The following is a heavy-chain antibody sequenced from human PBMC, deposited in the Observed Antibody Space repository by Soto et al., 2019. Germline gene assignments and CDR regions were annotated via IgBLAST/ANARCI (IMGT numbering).Heavy chain of an antibody. V-gene: IGHV1-18*01. CDR1: GYTFTSYG. CDR3: ARYVLDFGVVIGNWFDP. Sequence: GASVKVSCKASGYTFTSYGISWVRQAPGQGLEWMGWISAYNGNTNYAQKLQGRVTMTTDTSTSTAYMELRSLRSDDTAVYYCARYVLDFGVVIGNWFDPWGQGTLVTVS. J-gene: IGHJ5*02. D-gene: IGHD3-3*01. CDR2: ISAYNGNT.